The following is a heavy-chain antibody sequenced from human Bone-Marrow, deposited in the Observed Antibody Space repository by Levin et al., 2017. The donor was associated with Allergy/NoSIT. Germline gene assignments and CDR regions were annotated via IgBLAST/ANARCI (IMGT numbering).Heavy chain of an antibody. CDR3: AKGGSYCSNTSCNPGNLYYYYGMDV. Sequence: LSLTCAASGFTFCNYGMHWVRQAPGKGLEWVTVISYDGSNKFYADSVKGRFTISRDNSKNTLYMQMNSLRAEDTAVYYCAKGGSYCSNTSCNPGNLYYYYGMDVWGQGTTVTVSS. V-gene: IGHV3-30*18. J-gene: IGHJ6*02. CDR1: GFTFCNYG. D-gene: IGHD2-2*01. CDR2: ISYDGSNK.